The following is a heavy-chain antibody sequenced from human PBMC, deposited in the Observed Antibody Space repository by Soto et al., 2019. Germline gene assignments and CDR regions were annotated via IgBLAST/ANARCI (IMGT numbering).Heavy chain of an antibody. D-gene: IGHD3-9*01. J-gene: IGHJ4*02. V-gene: IGHV3-23*01. Sequence: EVQLLESGGGLVQPGGSLRLSCAVSGFSFSNSAMTWVRQAPGKGLEWVSGISGSGDITYNTDSVKGRFAISRDTSKNVVYSQMRSLRAEDTAVYYCAKVLQWVLRYHDWFFDYWGQGTLVTVSS. CDR1: GFSFSNSA. CDR3: AKVLQWVLRYHDWFFDY. CDR2: ISGSGDIT.